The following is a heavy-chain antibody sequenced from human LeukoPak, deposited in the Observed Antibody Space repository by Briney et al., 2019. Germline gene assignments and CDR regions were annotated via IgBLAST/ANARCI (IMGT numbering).Heavy chain of an antibody. CDR1: GGTFSSYA. V-gene: IGHV1-69*05. Sequence: SVKVSCKASGGTFSSYAISWVRQAPGQGLEWMGGIIPIFGTANYAQKFQGRVTITTDESTSTAYMELSSLRSEGTAVYYCARDVDLDSSGYYLDYWGQGTLVTVSS. CDR2: IIPIFGTA. J-gene: IGHJ4*02. D-gene: IGHD3-22*01. CDR3: ARDVDLDSSGYYLDY.